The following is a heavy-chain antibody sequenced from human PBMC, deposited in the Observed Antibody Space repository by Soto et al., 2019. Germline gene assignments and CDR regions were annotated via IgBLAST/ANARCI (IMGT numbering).Heavy chain of an antibody. J-gene: IGHJ5*02. CDR3: VRDRGGSYWLDP. D-gene: IGHD1-26*01. CDR1: GFTFSSYA. Sequence: PGGSLRLSCAASGFTFSSYAMSWVRQAPGKGLEWVSAISGSGGSTYYADSVKGRFTISRDNSKNTLYLQMNSLRAEDTAVYYCVRDRGGSYWLDPWGQGTLVTVSS. CDR2: ISGSGGST. V-gene: IGHV3-23*01.